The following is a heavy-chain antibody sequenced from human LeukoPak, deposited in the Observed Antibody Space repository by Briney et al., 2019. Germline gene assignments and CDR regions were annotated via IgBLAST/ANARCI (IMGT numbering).Heavy chain of an antibody. D-gene: IGHD6-19*01. CDR1: GYSFISYW. CDR2: IYPGDSDT. Sequence: GDSLKISCKGSGYSFISYWIGWVCQMHGKGLEWMGIIYPGDSDTRYSPSFQGQVTISADKSISTAYLQWSSLKASDTAIYYCARGGLSGWYYRFDPWGQGTLVTVSS. V-gene: IGHV5-51*01. J-gene: IGHJ5*02. CDR3: ARGGLSGWYYRFDP.